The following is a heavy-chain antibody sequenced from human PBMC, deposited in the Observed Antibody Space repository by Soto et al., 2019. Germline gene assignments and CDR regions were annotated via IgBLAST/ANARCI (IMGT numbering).Heavy chain of an antibody. D-gene: IGHD1-1*01. V-gene: IGHV1-69*13. CDR1: GGTFSDYT. Sequence: SVKVSCKASGGTFSDYTINWVRQAPGQRLEWMGGSIPIFDTANYAEKFQARVTITADEDTSTSFMDVSSLRSEDTAVYYCARNGTLTGYSYGMDVWGQGTMVTVSS. CDR2: SIPIFDTA. J-gene: IGHJ6*02. CDR3: ARNGTLTGYSYGMDV.